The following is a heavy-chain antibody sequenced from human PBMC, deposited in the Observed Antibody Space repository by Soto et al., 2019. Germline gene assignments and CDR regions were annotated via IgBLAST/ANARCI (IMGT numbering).Heavy chain of an antibody. CDR3: VRDPGYYGSGSYYYMDV. D-gene: IGHD3-10*01. V-gene: IGHV4-59*01. Sequence: SETLSLTCTVSSGSISSYYWSWIRQPPGKGLEWIGYIYYSGSTNYNPSLKSRVTISVDTSKNQFSLKLSSVTAADTAVYYCVRDPGYYGSGSYYYMDVWGKGTTVTV. CDR1: SGSISSYY. J-gene: IGHJ6*03. CDR2: IYYSGST.